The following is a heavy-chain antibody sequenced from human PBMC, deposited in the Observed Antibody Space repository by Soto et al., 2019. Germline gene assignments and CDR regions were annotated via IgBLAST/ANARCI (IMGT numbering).Heavy chain of an antibody. CDR1: GFTFSNAW. D-gene: IGHD6-19*01. CDR2: IKSKTDGGTT. CDR3: TTNPQWLVLYCMDV. Sequence: GGSLRLSCAASGFTFSNAWMSWVRQAPGKGLEWDGRIKSKTDGGTTDYAAPVKGRFTISRDDSKNTLYLQMSSLKAGGTAVYYCTTNPQWLVLYCMDVWGQRTTVTVSS. V-gene: IGHV3-15*01. J-gene: IGHJ6*02.